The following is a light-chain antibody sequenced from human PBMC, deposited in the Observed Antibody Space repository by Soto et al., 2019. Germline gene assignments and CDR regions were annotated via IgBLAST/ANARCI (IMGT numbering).Light chain of an antibody. Sequence: QSVLTQPASVSGSPGQSIAISCTGTSSDVGAYNYVSWYQQHPGKAPKLMIYDVSNRPSGVSDRFSGSKSDNTASLTISGLQAEDEADYYCSSYTNSGNYVFGTGTKVTVL. J-gene: IGLJ1*01. CDR3: SSYTNSGNYV. CDR1: SSDVGAYNY. CDR2: DVS. V-gene: IGLV2-14*01.